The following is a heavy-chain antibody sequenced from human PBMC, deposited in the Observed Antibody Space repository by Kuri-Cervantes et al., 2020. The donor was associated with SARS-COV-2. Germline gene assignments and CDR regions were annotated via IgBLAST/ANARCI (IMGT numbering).Heavy chain of an antibody. V-gene: IGHV4-39*07. Sequence: SETLSLTCTVSGGSISSSSYYWGWIRQPPGKGLEWIGSIYYSGSTYYNPSLKSRVTISVDTSKNQFSLKLSSVTAADTAVYYCARRSRKGYAFDIWGQGTMVTVSS. CDR1: GGSISSSSYY. J-gene: IGHJ3*02. CDR3: ARRSRKGYAFDI. CDR2: IYYSGST.